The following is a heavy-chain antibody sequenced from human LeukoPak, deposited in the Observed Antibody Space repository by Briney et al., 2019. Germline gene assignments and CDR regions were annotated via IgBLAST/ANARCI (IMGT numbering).Heavy chain of an antibody. CDR3: AKELYSSSWYSYYYYGMDV. CDR1: GFTFSSYA. D-gene: IGHD6-13*01. Sequence: GGSLRLSCAASGFTFSSYAMSWVRQAPGKGLEWVSAISGSGGSTYYADSVKGRFTISRDNSKNTLYLQMNSLRAEDTALYYCAKELYSSSWYSYYYYGMDVWGQGTTVTVSS. V-gene: IGHV3-23*01. CDR2: ISGSGGST. J-gene: IGHJ6*02.